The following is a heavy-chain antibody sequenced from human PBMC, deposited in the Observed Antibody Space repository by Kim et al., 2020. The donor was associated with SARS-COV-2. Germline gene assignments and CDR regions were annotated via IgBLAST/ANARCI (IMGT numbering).Heavy chain of an antibody. CDR3: ARDRITMPVLRPYYFDY. J-gene: IGHJ4*02. D-gene: IGHD3-10*01. Sequence: PSLKSRVTISVDTSKNQFSLKLSSVTAADTAVYYCARDRITMPVLRPYYFDYWGQGTLVTVSS. V-gene: IGHV4-39*07.